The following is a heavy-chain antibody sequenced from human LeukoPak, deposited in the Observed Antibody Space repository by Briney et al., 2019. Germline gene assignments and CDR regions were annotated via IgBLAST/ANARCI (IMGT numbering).Heavy chain of an antibody. CDR2: IYTSGST. V-gene: IGHV4-61*02. CDR3: ARDSYDILTGYLSPFDY. Sequence: SSETLSLTCTVSGGSISSGSYYWSWIRQPAGKGLEWIGRIYTSGSTNYNPSLKSRVTISVDTSKNQFSLKLSSVTAADTAVYYCARDSYDILTGYLSPFDYWGQGTLVTVSS. CDR1: GGSISSGSYY. D-gene: IGHD3-9*01. J-gene: IGHJ4*02.